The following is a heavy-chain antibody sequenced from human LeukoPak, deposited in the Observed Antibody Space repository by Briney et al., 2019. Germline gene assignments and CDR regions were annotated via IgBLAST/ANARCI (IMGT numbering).Heavy chain of an antibody. CDR2: ISGSGGST. V-gene: IGHV3-23*01. CDR1: GFTFSSYA. CDR3: AKDEVGAPDGGDY. J-gene: IGHJ4*02. D-gene: IGHD1-26*01. Sequence: GGSLRLSCAASGFTFSSYAMSWVCQAPGKGLEWVSAISGSGGSTYYADSVKGRFTISKDNSKNTLYLQMNSLRAEDTAVYYCAKDEVGAPDGGDYWGQGTLVTVSS.